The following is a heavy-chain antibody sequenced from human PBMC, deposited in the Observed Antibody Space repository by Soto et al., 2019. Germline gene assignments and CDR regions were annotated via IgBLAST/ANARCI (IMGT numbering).Heavy chain of an antibody. CDR1: GFTFSSYA. J-gene: IGHJ4*02. D-gene: IGHD2-15*01. V-gene: IGHV3-23*01. CDR2: ISGSGGST. Sequence: GGSLRLSCAASGFTFSSYAMSWVRQAPGKGLEWVSAISGSGGSTYYADSVKGRFTISRDNSKNTLYLQMNSLRAEDTAVYYCASPKRGYCSGGSCYSEYYFDYWGQGTLVTVSS. CDR3: ASPKRGYCSGGSCYSEYYFDY.